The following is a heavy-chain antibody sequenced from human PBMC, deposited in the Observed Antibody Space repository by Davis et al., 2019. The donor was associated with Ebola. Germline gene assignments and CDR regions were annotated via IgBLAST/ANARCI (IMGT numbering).Heavy chain of an antibody. Sequence: GESLKISCAASGFTFSSYSMNWVRQAPGKGLEWVSSISSSSSYIYYADSVKGRFTISRDNAKNSLYLQMNSLRDEDTAVYYCARGRDGYRIPRYYGMDVWGKGTTVTVSS. V-gene: IGHV3-21*01. J-gene: IGHJ6*04. CDR3: ARGRDGYRIPRYYGMDV. CDR2: ISSSSSYI. D-gene: IGHD5-24*01. CDR1: GFTFSSYS.